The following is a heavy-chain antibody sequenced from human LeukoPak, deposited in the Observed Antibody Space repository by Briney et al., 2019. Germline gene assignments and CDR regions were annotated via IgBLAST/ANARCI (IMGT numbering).Heavy chain of an antibody. Sequence: SETLSLTCAVYGGSFSGYYWSWIRQPPGKGLEWIGSIYHSGSTYYNPSLKSRVTISVDTSKNQFSLKLSSVTAADTAVYYCARADIAAAGIDYWGQGTLVTVSS. V-gene: IGHV4-34*01. CDR1: GGSFSGYY. J-gene: IGHJ4*02. CDR3: ARADIAAAGIDY. CDR2: IYHSGST. D-gene: IGHD6-13*01.